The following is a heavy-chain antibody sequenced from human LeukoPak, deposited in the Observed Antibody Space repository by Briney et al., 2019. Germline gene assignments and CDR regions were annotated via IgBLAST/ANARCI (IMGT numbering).Heavy chain of an antibody. CDR1: GFTFSSYA. CDR3: ARDRAVVVVPAALDV. D-gene: IGHD2-2*01. Sequence: PGGSLRLSCAASGFTFSSYAMSWVRQAPGKGLEWVSAISGSGGSTHYADSVKGRFTISRDNAKNSLYLQMNSLRAEDTAVYYCARDRAVVVVPAALDVWGKGTTVTVSS. V-gene: IGHV3-23*01. CDR2: ISGSGGST. J-gene: IGHJ6*04.